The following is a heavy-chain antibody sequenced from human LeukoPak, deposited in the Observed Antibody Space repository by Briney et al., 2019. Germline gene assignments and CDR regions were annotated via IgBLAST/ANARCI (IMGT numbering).Heavy chain of an antibody. J-gene: IGHJ4*02. D-gene: IGHD2-8*01. Sequence: GASVKVSCKTSGYTFSGYYIHWVRQAPGQGLEWLGRIDPKSGGTSFAHNFQGRVTMTTDTSISTVYMDLSSLRSDVTAVYYCARDSRVSADYWGQGTLVTVSS. CDR3: ARDSRVSADY. V-gene: IGHV1-2*06. CDR1: GYTFSGYY. CDR2: IDPKSGGT.